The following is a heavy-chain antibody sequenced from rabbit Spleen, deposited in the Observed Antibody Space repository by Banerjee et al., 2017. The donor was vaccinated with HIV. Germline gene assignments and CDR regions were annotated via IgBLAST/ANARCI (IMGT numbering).Heavy chain of an antibody. J-gene: IGHJ6*01. D-gene: IGHD1-1*01. V-gene: IGHV1S40*01. Sequence: QQLEESGGDLVKPGASLTLSCTASGVSFSYSSYMCWVRQAPGKGLEWIACIDIGSSGFTYFATWAKGRFTISKTSSTTVTLQMTRLTAADTATYFCARDTSSSFSSYGMDLWGPGTLVTVS. CDR2: IDIGSSGFT. CDR3: ARDTSSSFSSYGMDL. CDR1: GVSFSYSSY.